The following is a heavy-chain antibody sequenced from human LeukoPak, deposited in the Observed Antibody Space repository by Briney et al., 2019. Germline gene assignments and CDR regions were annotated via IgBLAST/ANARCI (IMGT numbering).Heavy chain of an antibody. CDR2: IFPKDSDT. D-gene: IGHD3-22*01. V-gene: IGHV5-51*01. CDR1: GYSFTSYW. J-gene: IGHJ3*01. Sequence: GESLKISCSTSGYSFTSYWSAWVRQKPGKGPEWMGVIFPKDSDTRYSPSFERQVIISVDTSTSTAHLQWSSLEASDTAMYFCVKCRDYYDSSGFYTYDVWGQGTMVTV. CDR3: VKCRDYYDSSGFYTYDV.